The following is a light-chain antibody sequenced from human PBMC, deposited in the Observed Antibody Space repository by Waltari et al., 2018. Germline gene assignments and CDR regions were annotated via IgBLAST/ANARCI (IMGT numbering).Light chain of an antibody. J-gene: IGLJ2*01. V-gene: IGLV1-40*01. Sequence: QSVLTQPPSVSWAPGQRVTTSSTACSSNLRARYDVHLSKQLPGTAPKLLIYGNINRPSGVPDRFSGSKSGTSASLAITGLQAEDEADYYCQSYDSSLSGSVFGGGTKLTVL. CDR2: GNI. CDR3: QSYDSSLSGSV. CDR1: SSNLRARYD.